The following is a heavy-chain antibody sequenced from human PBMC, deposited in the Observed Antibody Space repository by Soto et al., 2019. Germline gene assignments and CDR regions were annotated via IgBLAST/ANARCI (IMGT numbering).Heavy chain of an antibody. J-gene: IGHJ4*02. CDR2: ITPYNGNT. CDR1: GYMFTSFG. V-gene: IGHV1-18*01. Sequence: QVQLVQSGAEVKKPGASVKVSCKASGYMFTSFGISWVRQAPGQGLEWMGWITPYNGNTKYALKYQGRATMTTDTSTSTAYMELRSLRSDGTAVYYGARFTVEAAGNLDSWGQGTLVTVSS. CDR3: ARFTVEAAGNLDS. D-gene: IGHD6-13*01.